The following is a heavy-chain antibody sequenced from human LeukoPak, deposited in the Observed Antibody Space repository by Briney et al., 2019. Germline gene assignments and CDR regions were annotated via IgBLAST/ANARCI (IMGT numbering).Heavy chain of an antibody. CDR1: GFTFSDYY. CDR3: ARDLSQFGAPPGHIWFDP. J-gene: IGHJ5*02. CDR2: IYTSGST. Sequence: GSLRLSCAASGFTFSDYYMSWIRQPAGKGLEWIGRIYTSGSTNYNPSLKSRVTMSVDTSKNQFSLKLSSVTAADTAVYYCARDLSQFGAPPGHIWFDPWGQGTLVTVSS. V-gene: IGHV4-4*07. D-gene: IGHD3-10*01.